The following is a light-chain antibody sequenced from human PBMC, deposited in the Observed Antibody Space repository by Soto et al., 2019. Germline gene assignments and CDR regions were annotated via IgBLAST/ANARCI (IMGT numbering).Light chain of an antibody. CDR1: QTLCNW. CDR3: QQANSFPPT. CDR2: HAS. J-gene: IGKJ2*01. Sequence: DLQMTQSPSSVSASVGDRVTISCRARQTLCNWVAWYQQKPGEPPKLLIFHASNLLSGVPSRFSGSGSGTDFTLSISSVQPEDFAIYYCQQANSFPPTFAQGTKLEIK. V-gene: IGKV1-12*01.